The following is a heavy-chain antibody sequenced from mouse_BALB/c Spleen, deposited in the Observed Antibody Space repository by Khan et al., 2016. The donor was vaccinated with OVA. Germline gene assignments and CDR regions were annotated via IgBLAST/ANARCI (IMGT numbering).Heavy chain of an antibody. D-gene: IGHD1-1*01. V-gene: IGHV1-7*01. Sequence: VQLQQSGAELAKPGASVKMSCKASGYTFTNYWMHWVKQRPGQGLEWIGYINPTTGYTEYNQKFKDKATLTADKSSSTAYMQLSSLTSEDSAVYYCAILLLPYWGQGTLVTVSA. CDR3: AILLLPY. J-gene: IGHJ3*01. CDR2: INPTTGYT. CDR1: GYTFTNYW.